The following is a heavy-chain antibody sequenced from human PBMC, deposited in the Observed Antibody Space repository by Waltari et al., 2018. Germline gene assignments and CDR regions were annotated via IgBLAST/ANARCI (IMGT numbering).Heavy chain of an antibody. CDR2: SIPIFCTA. CDR3: ASQGGVATIPFYFDY. D-gene: IGHD5-12*01. V-gene: IGHV1-69*05. CDR1: GGTFSSYA. J-gene: IGHJ4*02. Sequence: QVQLVQSGAEVKKPGSSVKVSCKASGGTFSSYAISGVRQAPGQGLEWMGGSIPIFCTANYAQEFQGSVTITTDESTSTAYMELSSLRSEDTAVYYCASQGGVATIPFYFDYWGQGTLVTVSS.